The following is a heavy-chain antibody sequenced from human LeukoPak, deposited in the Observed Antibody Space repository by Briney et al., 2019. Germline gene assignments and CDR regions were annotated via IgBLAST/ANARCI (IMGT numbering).Heavy chain of an antibody. D-gene: IGHD6-13*01. J-gene: IGHJ5*02. CDR2: INHSGST. V-gene: IGHV4-34*01. Sequence: SETLSLTCAVYGGSFSGYYWSWIRQPPGKGLEWIGEINHSGSTNYNPSLKSRVTISVDTSKNQFSLKLSSVTAADTAVYYCARSPYSSSWYDRWGQGTLVTVSS. CDR1: GGSFSGYY. CDR3: ARSPYSSSWYDR.